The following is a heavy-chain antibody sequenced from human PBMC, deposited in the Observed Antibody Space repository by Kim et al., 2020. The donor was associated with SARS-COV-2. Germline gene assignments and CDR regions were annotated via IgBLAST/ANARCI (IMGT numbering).Heavy chain of an antibody. Sequence: ASVKVSCKSSGYTFTSYGMNWVRQAPGQGLEWMGWISADSVDTKYVQKLQDRVTMTTDTPTRTVYMELRNLKSNDTAVYYCPRGDRYYPQQYDMDMWGHG. J-gene: IGHJ6*02. V-gene: IGHV1-18*01. CDR2: ISADSVDT. CDR1: GYTFTSYG. D-gene: IGHD3-10*01. CDR3: PRGDRYYPQQYDMDM.